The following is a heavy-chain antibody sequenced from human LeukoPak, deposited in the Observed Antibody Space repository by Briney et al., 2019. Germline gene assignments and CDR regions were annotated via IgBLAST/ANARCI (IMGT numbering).Heavy chain of an antibody. CDR2: INPNSGGT. D-gene: IGHD6-13*01. J-gene: IGHJ5*02. CDR3: ARTRQAAGNWFDP. Sequence: ASVKVSRKASGYTFTGYYMHWVRQAPGQGLEWMGWINPNSGGTNYAQKFQGRVTMTRDTSISTAYMELSRLRSDDTAVYYCARTRQAAGNWFDPWGQGTLVTVSS. V-gene: IGHV1-2*02. CDR1: GYTFTGYY.